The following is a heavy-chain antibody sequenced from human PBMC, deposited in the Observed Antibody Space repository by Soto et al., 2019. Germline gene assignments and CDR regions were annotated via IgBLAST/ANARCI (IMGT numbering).Heavy chain of an antibody. D-gene: IGHD2-21*02. Sequence: EVQLVESGGGLVQPGGSLRLSCATSGFTFSSYSMNWVRQAPGKGLEWVSNISSSGSTIYYADSVQGRFTISRDNAKHSLYLQRNSRRDEDTAVYYCARVGTAYCGGDCYSESVGWGQGTLVTVS. V-gene: IGHV3-48*02. CDR1: GFTFSSYS. J-gene: IGHJ4*02. CDR3: ARVGTAYCGGDCYSESVG. CDR2: ISSSGSTI.